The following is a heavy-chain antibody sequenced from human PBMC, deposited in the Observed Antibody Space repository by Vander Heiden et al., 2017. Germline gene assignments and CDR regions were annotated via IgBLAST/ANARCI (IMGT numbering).Heavy chain of an antibody. Sequence: QLLESGGGLVQPGGSLRPPTAASGCTFSSCAVGWVRQVPGKGLEWVSAISGSGGSTYYADSVKGRCTISRDNSKNALYLQMNSLRAEDTAVYYCANFRTYYFDYWGQGTLVTVSS. V-gene: IGHV3-23*01. CDR1: GCTFSSCA. D-gene: IGHD1-7*01. CDR2: ISGSGGST. J-gene: IGHJ4*02. CDR3: ANFRTYYFDY.